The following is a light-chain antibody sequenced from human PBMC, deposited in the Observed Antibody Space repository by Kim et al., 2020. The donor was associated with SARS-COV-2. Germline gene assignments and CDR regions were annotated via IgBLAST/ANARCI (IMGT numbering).Light chain of an antibody. CDR3: QQYNKWPLT. CDR2: GAS. Sequence: VSPGERATLSCRASKSVSSNLAWYQQKPGQAPRLLIYGASTRATGIPARFSGSGSGTEFTLTISSLQSEDFAVYYCQQYNKWPLTFGGGTKVDIK. J-gene: IGKJ4*01. CDR1: KSVSSN. V-gene: IGKV3-15*01.